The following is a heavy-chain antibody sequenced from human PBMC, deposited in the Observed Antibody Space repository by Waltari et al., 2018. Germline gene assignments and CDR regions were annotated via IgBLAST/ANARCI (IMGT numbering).Heavy chain of an antibody. CDR3: ATALGDSSSASRPFDF. Sequence: EVQLLQYGAELKEPGTTVRISCKVAGYTLSAYYRTWVQQAPGKGLRWMGLVDPEDGETIYADNFQGRVTISADTSTDTAFMELSSLRSEDTAVFYCATALGDSSSASRPFDFWGQGTMITVSS. J-gene: IGHJ3*01. CDR1: GYTLSAYY. CDR2: VDPEDGET. D-gene: IGHD6-19*01. V-gene: IGHV1-69-2*01.